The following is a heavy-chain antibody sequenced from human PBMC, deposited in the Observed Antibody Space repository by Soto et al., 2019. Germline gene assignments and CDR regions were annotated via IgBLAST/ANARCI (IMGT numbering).Heavy chain of an antibody. D-gene: IGHD3-3*01. V-gene: IGHV4-39*01. Sequence: ASETLSLTCTISGGSISSSSYYWGWIRQSPGKGLEWIGSFYYSGSTYYNPSLKSRVTISVDTSKNQFSLKLSSVTAADTAVYYCARTGDFWSGYPIWFLTSFDYWGQGTLVTVSS. CDR3: ARTGDFWSGYPIWFLTSFDY. CDR1: GGSISSSSYY. CDR2: FYYSGST. J-gene: IGHJ4*02.